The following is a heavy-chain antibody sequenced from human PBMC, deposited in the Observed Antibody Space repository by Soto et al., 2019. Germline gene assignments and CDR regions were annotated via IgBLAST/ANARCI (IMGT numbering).Heavy chain of an antibody. Sequence: ASVKVSCKASGYTFTSYGISWVRQAPGQGLEWMGWISAYNGNTNYAQKLQGRVTMTTDTSTSTAYMELRSLRSDDTAVYYCARDETTMVRGVIITLDYWGQGTLVTVSS. J-gene: IGHJ4*02. CDR2: ISAYNGNT. D-gene: IGHD3-10*01. CDR3: ARDETTMVRGVIITLDY. CDR1: GYTFTSYG. V-gene: IGHV1-18*01.